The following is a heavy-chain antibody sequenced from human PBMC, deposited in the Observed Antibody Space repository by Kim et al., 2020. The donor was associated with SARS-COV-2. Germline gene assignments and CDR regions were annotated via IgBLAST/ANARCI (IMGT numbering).Heavy chain of an antibody. Sequence: GGSLRLSCVASGFMFSSHAMTWVRQAPVKGLERVSIISGGGVTTYYADSVKGRFTVSRDNSKNTLYLQMNRLRAEDTALYFCAKDQSGNYYYYSGLDV. J-gene: IGHJ6*01. CDR2: ISGGGVTT. D-gene: IGHD1-26*01. CDR1: GFMFSSHA. CDR3: AKDQSGNYYYYSGLDV. V-gene: IGHV3-23*01.